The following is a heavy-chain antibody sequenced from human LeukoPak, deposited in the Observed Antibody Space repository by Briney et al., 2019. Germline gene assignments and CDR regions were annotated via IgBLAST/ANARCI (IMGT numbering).Heavy chain of an antibody. V-gene: IGHV3-48*03. J-gene: IGHJ4*02. CDR1: GFTFSSYE. D-gene: IGHD4-17*01. Sequence: PGGSLRLSCAASGFTFSSYEMNWVRQAPGKGLEWVSYISSSGSTIYYADSVKGRFTISRDNAKNSLYLQMSSLGAEDTAVYYCARDHYGDYALDYWGQGTLVTVSS. CDR3: ARDHYGDYALDY. CDR2: ISSSGSTI.